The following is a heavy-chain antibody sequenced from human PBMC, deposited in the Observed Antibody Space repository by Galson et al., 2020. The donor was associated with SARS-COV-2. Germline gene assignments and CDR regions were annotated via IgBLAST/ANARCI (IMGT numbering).Heavy chain of an antibody. CDR2: IDWDDDK. D-gene: IGHD3-10*01. V-gene: IGHV2-70*01. J-gene: IGHJ5*02. CDR1: GFSLSTSGMC. CDR3: ARIRPPCYYGSGSLGS. Sequence: SGPTLVKPTQTLTLTCTFSGFSLSTSGMCVSWIRQPPGKALEWHALIDWDDDKYYSTSLKTRLTISKDTSKNQVVLTMTNMDPVDTATYYCARIRPPCYYGSGSLGSWGQGTLVTVSS.